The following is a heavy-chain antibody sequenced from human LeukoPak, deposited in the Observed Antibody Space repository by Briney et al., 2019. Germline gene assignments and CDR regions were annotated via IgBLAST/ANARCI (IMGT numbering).Heavy chain of an antibody. CDR2: INPSGGST. CDR3: VRDGEGVAISVNYWFDP. CDR1: GYTFTSHY. D-gene: IGHD3-10*01. J-gene: IGHJ5*02. Sequence: ASVKVSCKASGYTFTSHYMYWVRQAPGQGLEWMGVINPSGGSTTYAQKFQGRVTMTRDTSISTAYMELRSLRSEDTAMYYCVRDGEGVAISVNYWFDPWGQGTLVTVSS. V-gene: IGHV1-46*01.